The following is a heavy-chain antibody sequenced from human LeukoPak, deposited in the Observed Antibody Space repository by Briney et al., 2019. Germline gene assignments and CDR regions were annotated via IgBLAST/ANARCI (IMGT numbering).Heavy chain of an antibody. V-gene: IGHV3-23*01. D-gene: IGHD2-15*01. CDR3: AKGQRWELPLDF. J-gene: IGHJ4*02. CDR2: ISDSGRST. Sequence: GGSLRLSCAASGFTFSSYAMTWVRQAPGKGLEWVSAISDSGRSTYYADSVKGRFTISRDVSKSTLYLQMNSLRAGDTALYYCAKGQRWELPLDFWGQGTLVTVSS. CDR1: GFTFSSYA.